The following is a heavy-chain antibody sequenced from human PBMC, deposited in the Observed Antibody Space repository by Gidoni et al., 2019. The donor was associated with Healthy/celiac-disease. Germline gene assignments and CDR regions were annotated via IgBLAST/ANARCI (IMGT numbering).Heavy chain of an antibody. Sequence: EVQLLESGGGLVQPGGSLRLSCAASGFPFSRYAMSWVRQAPGKGLEWVSAISGSGGSTYYADSVKGRFTISRDNSKNTLYLQMNSLRAEDTAVYYCAKGQWLVPDENYYYYGMDVWGQGTTVTVSS. CDR3: AKGQWLVPDENYYYYGMDV. CDR2: ISGSGGST. J-gene: IGHJ6*02. D-gene: IGHD6-19*01. CDR1: GFPFSRYA. V-gene: IGHV3-23*01.